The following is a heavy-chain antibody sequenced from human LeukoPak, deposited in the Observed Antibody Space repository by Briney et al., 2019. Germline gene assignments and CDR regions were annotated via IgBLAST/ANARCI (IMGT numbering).Heavy chain of an antibody. Sequence: SETLSLTCTVSGGSISSYYWSWIRQSPGKGLEWIGYIYYSGSTNYNPSLKSRVTISVDTSKNQFSLKLSSVTAADTAVYYCASSRYSGSYYFDYWGQGTLVTVSS. CDR3: ASSRYSGSYYFDY. CDR2: IYYSGST. D-gene: IGHD1-26*01. CDR1: GGSISSYY. J-gene: IGHJ4*02. V-gene: IGHV4-59*01.